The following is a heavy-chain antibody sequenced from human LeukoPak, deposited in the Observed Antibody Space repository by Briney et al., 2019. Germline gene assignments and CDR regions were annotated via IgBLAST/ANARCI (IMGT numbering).Heavy chain of an antibody. CDR3: AKVGSIVVVPAATPFDP. Sequence: GGSLRLSCAASGFTFSSYAMSWVRQAPGKGLEWVSAISGSGGSTYYADSVKGRFTISRDNPKNTLYLQMNSLRAEDTAVYYCAKVGSIVVVPAATPFDPWGQGTLVTVSS. CDR1: GFTFSSYA. J-gene: IGHJ5*02. D-gene: IGHD2-2*01. V-gene: IGHV3-23*01. CDR2: ISGSGGST.